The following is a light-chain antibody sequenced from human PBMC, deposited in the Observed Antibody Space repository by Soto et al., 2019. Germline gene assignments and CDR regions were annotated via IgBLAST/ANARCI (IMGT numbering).Light chain of an antibody. Sequence: HSVLAQPPSASGTPGQRVTISCSGSSSNTGINTVNWYQHLPGTAPKLRVYINNQRPSGVPDRFSGSKSGTSASLAISGHQSEDEADYYCAAWDDSLNGFYVFGTGTKVTVL. V-gene: IGLV1-44*01. CDR3: AAWDDSLNGFYV. J-gene: IGLJ1*01. CDR1: SSNTGINT. CDR2: INN.